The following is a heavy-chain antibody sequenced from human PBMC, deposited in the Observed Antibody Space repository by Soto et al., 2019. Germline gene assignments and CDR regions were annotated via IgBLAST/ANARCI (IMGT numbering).Heavy chain of an antibody. CDR1: GGSFSGYY. CDR3: ARGFYGSGSYPF. J-gene: IGHJ4*02. Sequence: QVQLQQWGAGLLKPSETLSLTCAVYGGSFSGYYWSWIRQPPGKGLEWIGEINHSGSTNYNPSLKRRVTISVDTSKNQFSLKLSSVTAADTAVYYCARGFYGSGSYPFWGQGTLVTVSS. V-gene: IGHV4-34*01. CDR2: INHSGST. D-gene: IGHD3-10*01.